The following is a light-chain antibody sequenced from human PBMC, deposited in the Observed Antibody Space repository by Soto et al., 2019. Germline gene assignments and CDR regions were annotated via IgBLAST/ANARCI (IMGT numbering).Light chain of an antibody. Sequence: IQLTQSPSSLSASVVDRVTITCRASQGISNSLAWYQQKPGKVPKLLIYAASTLQSGVPSRFSGSGSGTEFTLTISSLQPEDVATYFRQNYHSAPFTFGPGTKVDIK. CDR2: AAS. CDR3: QNYHSAPFT. CDR1: QGISNS. J-gene: IGKJ3*01. V-gene: IGKV1-27*01.